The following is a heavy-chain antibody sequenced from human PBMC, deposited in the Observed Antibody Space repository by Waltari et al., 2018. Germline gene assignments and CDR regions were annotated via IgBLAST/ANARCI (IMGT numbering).Heavy chain of an antibody. CDR1: GGTFSRYA. Sequence: VQLVQSGDEVKKPGSSVKVSCKASGGTFSRYAISWVRQAPGQGLEWRGGIIPIFGTANYAQKFQGRVTITADESTSTAYMELSSLRSEDTAVYYCARDRNYGSGTDWGQGTLVTVSS. CDR2: IIPIFGTA. V-gene: IGHV1-69*01. CDR3: ARDRNYGSGTD. D-gene: IGHD3-10*01. J-gene: IGHJ4*02.